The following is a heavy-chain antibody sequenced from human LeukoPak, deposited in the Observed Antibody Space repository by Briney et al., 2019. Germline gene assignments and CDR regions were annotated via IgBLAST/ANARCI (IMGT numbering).Heavy chain of an antibody. CDR3: ARHTGEGSHFQH. J-gene: IGHJ1*01. D-gene: IGHD3-16*01. CDR2: IYPGDSDT. V-gene: IGHV5-51*01. Sequence: GESLEISCKASGYTFTNYWIGWVRQLPGKGREGMGIIYPGDSDTRYSPSFRGQVIISADKSIRTAYLQWTSLKASDTAMYYCARHTGEGSHFQHWGQGSLVTVSS. CDR1: GYTFTNYW.